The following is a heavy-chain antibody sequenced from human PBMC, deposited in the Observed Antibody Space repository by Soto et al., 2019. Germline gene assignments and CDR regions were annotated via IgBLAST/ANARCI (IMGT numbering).Heavy chain of an antibody. D-gene: IGHD1-7*01. CDR2: TYYRSRWYN. CDR1: GDSVSSNSAA. J-gene: IGHJ6*03. Sequence: SQTLSLTCVISGDSVSSNSAAWNWIRLSPSRGLEWLARTYYRSRWYNDYAVSVRSRITVNPDTSKNQFSLQLTSVTPEDTAVFYCAGTTSHQWYYMDVWGKGTTVTVSS. V-gene: IGHV6-1*01. CDR3: AGTTSHQWYYMDV.